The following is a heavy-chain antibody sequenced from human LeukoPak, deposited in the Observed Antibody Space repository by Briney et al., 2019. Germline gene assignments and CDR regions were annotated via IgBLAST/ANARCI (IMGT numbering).Heavy chain of an antibody. D-gene: IGHD3-10*01. V-gene: IGHV3-53*01. Sequence: PGGSLRLSCAASGFTVSSNYMSWVRQAPGKGLEWVSVIYSGGSTYYADSVKGRLTISRDNSKNTLYLEMNSLRAEDTAVYYCARDARVRRFTSQECNYAMDVWGQGTTVTVSS. CDR2: IYSGGST. CDR3: ARDARVRRFTSQECNYAMDV. CDR1: GFTVSSNY. J-gene: IGHJ6*02.